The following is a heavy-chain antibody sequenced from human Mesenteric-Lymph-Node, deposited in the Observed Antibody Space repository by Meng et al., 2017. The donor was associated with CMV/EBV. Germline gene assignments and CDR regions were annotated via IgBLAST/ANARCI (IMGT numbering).Heavy chain of an antibody. V-gene: IGHV3-23*01. CDR2: ISGSGGST. J-gene: IGHJ4*02. CDR1: GYTVTNYD. CDR3: AISNYGLAYFDY. D-gene: IGHD4-11*01. Sequence: SCAGLGYTVTNYDRNWVGQGPGRGLEMVATISGSGGSTFYADSVKDRFTISRDNSKNTLFLQMNSLRAEDAALYYCAISNYGLAYFDYWGQGTLVTVSS.